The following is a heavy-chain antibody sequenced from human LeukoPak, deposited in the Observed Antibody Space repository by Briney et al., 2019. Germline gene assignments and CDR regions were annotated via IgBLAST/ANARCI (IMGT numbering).Heavy chain of an antibody. D-gene: IGHD4-17*01. CDR2: IYYSGST. J-gene: IGHJ4*02. V-gene: IGHV4-30-4*08. CDR1: GGSISSGDYY. CDR3: ARTTVTHGPLPDY. Sequence: PSETLSLTCTVSGGSISSGDYYWSWIRQPPGKGLEWIGYIYYSGSTYYNPSLKSRVTISVDTSKNQFSLKLSSVTAADTAVYYCARTTVTHGPLPDYWGQGTLVTVSS.